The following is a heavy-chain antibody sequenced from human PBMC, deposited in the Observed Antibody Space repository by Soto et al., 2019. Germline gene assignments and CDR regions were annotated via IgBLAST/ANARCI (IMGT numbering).Heavy chain of an antibody. D-gene: IGHD2-8*01. V-gene: IGHV4-4*07. J-gene: IGHJ2*01. CDR2: ICARGRT. CDR3: ARGMARYLDL. Sequence: QVQLQQSGAGLVKPSETLSLTCTVSGESISSFYWSWIRQPTGKGLASLGRICARGRTNYNPSIQSRVAMSLDTSKKQFSLMLPSLSASDTAVYFGARGMARYLDLGGRGTLVTVLS. CDR1: GESISSFY.